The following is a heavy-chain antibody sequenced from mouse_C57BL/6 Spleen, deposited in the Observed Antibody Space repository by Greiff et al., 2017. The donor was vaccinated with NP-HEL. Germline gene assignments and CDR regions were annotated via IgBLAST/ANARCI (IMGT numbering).Heavy chain of an antibody. CDR3: ARSDYSNYYYAMDY. D-gene: IGHD2-5*01. Sequence: QVQLQQPGAELVKPGASVKMSCEASGYTFTSYWITWVKQRPGQGLEWIGDIYPGSGSTNYNEKFKSKATLTVDTSSSTAYMQLSSLTSEDTAVYYCARSDYSNYYYAMDYWGQGTSVTVSS. CDR1: GYTFTSYW. CDR2: IYPGSGST. V-gene: IGHV1-55*01. J-gene: IGHJ4*01.